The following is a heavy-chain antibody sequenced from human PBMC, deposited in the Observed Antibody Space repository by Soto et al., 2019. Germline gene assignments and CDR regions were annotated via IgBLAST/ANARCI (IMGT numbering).Heavy chain of an antibody. J-gene: IGHJ4*02. V-gene: IGHV3-23*01. CDR2: ISGSGGNT. CDR1: GFTFSNHA. D-gene: IGHD3-3*01. Sequence: PGGSLRLSCAASGFTFSNHAMSWARQAPGKGLEWVSLISGSGGNTNYADSVRGRFTISRDNSKKTVYLQMNSLRADDTAVYYCAKGKANSVFGVDTLFDYWGQGTLVTVSS. CDR3: AKGKANSVFGVDTLFDY.